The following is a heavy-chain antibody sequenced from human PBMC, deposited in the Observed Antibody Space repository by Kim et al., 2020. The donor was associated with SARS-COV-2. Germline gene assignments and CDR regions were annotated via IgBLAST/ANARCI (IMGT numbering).Heavy chain of an antibody. CDR2: IIPIFGTA. CDR1: GGTFSSYA. J-gene: IGHJ4*02. D-gene: IGHD1-26*01. Sequence: SVKVSCKASGGTFSSYAISWVRQAPGQGLEWMGGIIPIFGTANYAQKFQGRVTITADESTSTAYMELSSLRSEDTAVYYCARVAPAVGATDLFDYWGQGTLVTVSS. CDR3: ARVAPAVGATDLFDY. V-gene: IGHV1-69*13.